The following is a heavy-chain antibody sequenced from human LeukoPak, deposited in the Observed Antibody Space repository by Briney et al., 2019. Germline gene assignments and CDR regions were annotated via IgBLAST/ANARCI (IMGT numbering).Heavy chain of an antibody. V-gene: IGHV3-30*07. D-gene: IGHD6-13*01. CDR3: VKHVGSRWSNNRFDP. CDR1: GFTFSSYP. Sequence: GRSLRLSCAASGFTFSSYPMHWVRQAPGKGLEWVAVISFDGNDEYYEDSVKGRFTISRDNSNNTVYLQMNSLRVGDTALYYCVKHVGSRWSNNRFDPWGQGTLVTVS. J-gene: IGHJ5*02. CDR2: ISFDGNDE.